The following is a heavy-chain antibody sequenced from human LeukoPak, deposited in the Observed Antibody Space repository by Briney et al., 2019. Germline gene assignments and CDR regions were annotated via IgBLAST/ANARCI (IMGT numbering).Heavy chain of an antibody. V-gene: IGHV3-7*01. CDR3: ARGRGSWYGVYFDY. Sequence: GGSLRLSCAASGFTFSTYWMTQVRQAPGKGLEWVANIQQDGSERYYVDSVKGRFTISRDNAKNSLYLQLNSLRTEDTAVYYCARGRGSWYGVYFDYWGQGTLVTVSS. J-gene: IGHJ4*02. CDR2: IQQDGSER. D-gene: IGHD6-13*01. CDR1: GFTFSTYW.